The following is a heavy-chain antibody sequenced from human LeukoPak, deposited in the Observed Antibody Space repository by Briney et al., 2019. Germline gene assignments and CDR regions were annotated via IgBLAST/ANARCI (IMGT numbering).Heavy chain of an antibody. CDR1: GYTFTTYD. Sequence: GASVKVSCKASGYTFTTYDINWVRQATGQGLEWMGWMDPNSGNTGYAQKFQGRVTMTRNTSISTAYMELSSLRSEDTAVYYCAREFRMVPPTQGDDHWGQGTLVTVSS. D-gene: IGHD4/OR15-4a*01. CDR3: AREFRMVPPTQGDDH. V-gene: IGHV1-8*01. J-gene: IGHJ4*02. CDR2: MDPNSGNT.